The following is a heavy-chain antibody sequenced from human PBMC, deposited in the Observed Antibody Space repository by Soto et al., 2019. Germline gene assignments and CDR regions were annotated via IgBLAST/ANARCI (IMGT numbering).Heavy chain of an antibody. D-gene: IGHD2-2*02. CDR3: AKEVWGLYTFGRPLDN. CDR1: GFNFSKFG. J-gene: IGHJ4*01. Sequence: AGGSLRLSCAVSGFNFSKFGMYWVRQSPGKGLEWVAVIWYDGSQKYYTDSVQGRFTISRDNSNNTPYLQMNSLRAEDTAVYYCAKEVWGLYTFGRPLDNWGHGTLVTVSS. V-gene: IGHV3-33*06. CDR2: IWYDGSQK.